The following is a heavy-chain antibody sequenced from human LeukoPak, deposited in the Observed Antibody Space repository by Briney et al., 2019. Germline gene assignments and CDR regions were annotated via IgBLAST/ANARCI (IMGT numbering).Heavy chain of an antibody. CDR1: GFSLSGYW. J-gene: IGHJ4*02. V-gene: IGHV3-7*01. Sequence: PGGSLRLSCAAYGFSLSGYWMSWVRQAPGKGREGVARLHADGNEKYFVHSVKGRFTVSRDNAKNSLYLQMNSLRVEDTAVYYCARGGYSFDYLGQGTLVTVSS. D-gene: IGHD5-12*01. CDR3: ARGGYSFDY. CDR2: LHADGNEK.